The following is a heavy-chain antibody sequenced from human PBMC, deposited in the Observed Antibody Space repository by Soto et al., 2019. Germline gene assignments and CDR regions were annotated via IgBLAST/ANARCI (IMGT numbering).Heavy chain of an antibody. CDR1: GFTFSSSS. Sequence: GGSARLSCASCGFTFSSSSVNWVRQAPGKGLEWVSYISSSSSTIYYADSVKGRFTISRDNAKNSLYLQMNSLRDEDTAVYYCARDLGSSGWDDAFDIWGQGTMVTVSS. V-gene: IGHV3-48*02. D-gene: IGHD6-19*01. CDR3: ARDLGSSGWDDAFDI. J-gene: IGHJ3*02. CDR2: ISSSSSTI.